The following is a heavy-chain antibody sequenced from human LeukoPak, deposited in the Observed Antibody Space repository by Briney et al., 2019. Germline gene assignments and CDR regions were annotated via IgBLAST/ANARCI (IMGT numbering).Heavy chain of an antibody. CDR1: GYMFSNYG. V-gene: IGHV1-18*01. CDR3: ARASAHGSDY. J-gene: IGHJ4*02. Sequence: ASVKVSHKASGYMFSNYGISWVRQAPGQGLEWMGWIRVYNGNTNYAQKFQGRLTMTTDTSTSTAYMELRSLTSDDTAIYYCARASAHGSDYWGQGTLVTDSS. CDR2: IRVYNGNT.